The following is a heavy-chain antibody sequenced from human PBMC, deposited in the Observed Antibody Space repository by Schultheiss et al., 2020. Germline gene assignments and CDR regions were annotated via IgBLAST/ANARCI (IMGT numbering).Heavy chain of an antibody. Sequence: SETLSLTCTVSGGSINSDFWNWIRQPAGKGLQWIGRIYTSGHTNYNPSLESRVTMSVDMSKNQFSLKLTSVTAADAAVYYCAREVVVTAIGAFDIWGQGTMVTVSS. D-gene: IGHD2-21*02. CDR3: AREVVVTAIGAFDI. J-gene: IGHJ3*02. CDR2: IYTSGHT. V-gene: IGHV4-4*07. CDR1: GGSINSDF.